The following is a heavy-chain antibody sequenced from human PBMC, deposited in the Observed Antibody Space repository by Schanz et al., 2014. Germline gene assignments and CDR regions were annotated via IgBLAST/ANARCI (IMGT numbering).Heavy chain of an antibody. CDR1: GFGFSSYS. J-gene: IGHJ4*02. V-gene: IGHV3-48*01. CDR2: ISGSSRTI. CDR3: AKDRSWDYDSSGYFDY. D-gene: IGHD3-22*01. Sequence: EVQLVQSGGGLVQPGGSLRLSCAASGFGFSSYSMNWVRQAPGKGLEWVSYISGSSRTIYYADSMKGRFTVSRDNAENALYLQMNSLRAEDTAVYYCAKDRSWDYDSSGYFDYWGQGTLVNVSS.